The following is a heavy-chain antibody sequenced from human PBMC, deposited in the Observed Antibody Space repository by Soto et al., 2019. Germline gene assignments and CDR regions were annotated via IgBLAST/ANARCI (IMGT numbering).Heavy chain of an antibody. CDR1: GYSFTSYW. J-gene: IGHJ4*02. V-gene: IGHV5-10-1*03. Sequence: EVQLVQSGAEVKKPGESLRSSCKGSGYSFTSYWISWVRQMPGKGLEWMGKINPSDSYTNYSPSFQGHVTISADNSIDTAYLQWSSPKASDTAMYYCARHQSGIYPSFDYWGQGTLVTVSS. CDR3: ARHQSGIYPSFDY. D-gene: IGHD1-26*01. CDR2: INPSDSYT.